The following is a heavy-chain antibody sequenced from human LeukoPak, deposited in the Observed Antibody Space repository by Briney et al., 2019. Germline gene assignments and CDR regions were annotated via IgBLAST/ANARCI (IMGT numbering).Heavy chain of an antibody. D-gene: IGHD3-22*01. Sequence: SQTLSLTCTVSGGSISSGGYYWSWIRQHPGKGLEWIGYIYYSGSTYYNPSLKSRVTISVDTSKNQFSLKLSSVTAADTAVYYCARVGYDSSGSYYFDYWGQGTLVTVSS. CDR1: GGSISSGGYY. CDR3: ARVGYDSSGSYYFDY. V-gene: IGHV4-31*03. CDR2: IYYSGST. J-gene: IGHJ4*02.